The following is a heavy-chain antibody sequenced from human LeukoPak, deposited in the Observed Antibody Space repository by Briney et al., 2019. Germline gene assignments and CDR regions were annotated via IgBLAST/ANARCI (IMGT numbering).Heavy chain of an antibody. Sequence: ASVKVSCKASGYNFRNYGIGWVRQAPRQGLEWMGWITAGNGNTNYAQKVQGRVTMTTDTSTSTDYMELRSLRSGDTAVYFCARDSARGYSYGYNAFDIWGQGTMVTVSS. J-gene: IGHJ3*02. V-gene: IGHV1-18*01. CDR1: GYNFRNYG. CDR3: ARDSARGYSYGYNAFDI. CDR2: ITAGNGNT. D-gene: IGHD5-18*01.